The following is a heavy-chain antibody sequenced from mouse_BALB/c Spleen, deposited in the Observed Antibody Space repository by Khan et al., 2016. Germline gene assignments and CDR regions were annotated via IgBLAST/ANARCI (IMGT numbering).Heavy chain of an antibody. D-gene: IGHD2-3*01. Sequence: EVQLQESGPSLVKPSQTLSLTCSVTGDSITSGYWNWIRKFSGNKLEYMGYISYSGDTFYNPSLKSRFSITRDTSNNQYYLQFNSLTTEDTATYYWSTYDGYFIDYWGQGTTLTVSS. CDR2: ISYSGDT. CDR1: GDSITSGY. V-gene: IGHV3-8*02. J-gene: IGHJ2*01. CDR3: STYDGYFIDY.